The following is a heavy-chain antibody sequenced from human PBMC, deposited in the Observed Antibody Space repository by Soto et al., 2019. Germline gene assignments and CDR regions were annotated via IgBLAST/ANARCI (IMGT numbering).Heavy chain of an antibody. CDR3: ARVPRAAAGTD. J-gene: IGHJ4*02. Sequence: VQMQESGPGLGKTSGTMSLTCAVSGGSISSSNWWSWVRQPPGKGLEWIGEIYHSGSTNYNPSLKSRVIMSVDKSKNQFSLMLSSVTAADTAVYYCARVPRAAAGTDWGQGTLVTVSS. CDR2: IYHSGST. CDR1: GGSISSSNW. V-gene: IGHV4-4*02. D-gene: IGHD6-13*01.